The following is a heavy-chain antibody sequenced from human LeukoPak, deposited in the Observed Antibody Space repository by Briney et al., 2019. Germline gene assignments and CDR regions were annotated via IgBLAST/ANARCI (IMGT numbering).Heavy chain of an antibody. CDR2: IKTKSDGGTT. J-gene: IGHJ4*02. D-gene: IGHD2-21*01. CDR3: TTESRFRLILDY. Sequence: ETLSLTCAVYGGSFSGYYWSWVRQAPGKGLEWVGRIKTKSDGGTTDYAAPVKGRFTISRDDSKKMIYLHMNSLKTEDTAVYYCTTESRFRLILDYWGQGALVTVSS. V-gene: IGHV3-15*01. CDR1: GGSFSGYY.